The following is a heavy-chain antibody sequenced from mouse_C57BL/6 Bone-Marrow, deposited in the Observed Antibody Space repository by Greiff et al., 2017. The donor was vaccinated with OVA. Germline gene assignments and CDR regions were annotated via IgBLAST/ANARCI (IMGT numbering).Heavy chain of an antibody. V-gene: IGHV1-49*01. Sequence: RVESGAELVRPGSSVKLSCKDSYFAFMASAMHWVKQRPGHGLEWIGSFTMYSDATEYSENFKGKATLTINTSSRTAYMELRSLTSEDSAIYYCARANDGFTFDSWGQGTTLTVSS. CDR2: FTMYSDAT. CDR3: ARANDGFTFDS. J-gene: IGHJ2*01. D-gene: IGHD2-3*01. CDR1: YFAFMASA.